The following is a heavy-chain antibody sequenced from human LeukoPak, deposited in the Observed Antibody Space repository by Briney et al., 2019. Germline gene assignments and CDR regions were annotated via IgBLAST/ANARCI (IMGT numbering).Heavy chain of an antibody. Sequence: GGSLRLSCAASGFTFSSYAMHWVRQAPGKGLEYVSAISSNGGSTYYANSVKGRFTISRDNSKNTLYLQMGSLRAEDMAAYYCARSNGGNSGGTFWYWGQGTLVTVS. J-gene: IGHJ4*02. CDR3: ARSNGGNSGGTFWY. CDR1: GFTFSSYA. CDR2: ISSNGGST. V-gene: IGHV3-64*01. D-gene: IGHD4-23*01.